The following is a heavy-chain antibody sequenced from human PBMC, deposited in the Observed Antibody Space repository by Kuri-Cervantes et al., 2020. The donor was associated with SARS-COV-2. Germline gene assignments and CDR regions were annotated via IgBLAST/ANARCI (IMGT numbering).Heavy chain of an antibody. V-gene: IGHV3-30-3*01. J-gene: IGHJ5*02. CDR2: ISYDGSNK. CDR3: ARDPSENLAVPAAILGGISNNWFDP. CDR1: GFTFSSYA. Sequence: GESLKISCAASGFTFSSYAMHWVRQAPGKGLEWVAVISYDGSNKYYADSVKGRFTISRDNSKNTLYLQMNSLRAEDTAVYYCARDPSENLAVPAAILGGISNNWFDPWGQGTLVTVSS. D-gene: IGHD2-2*02.